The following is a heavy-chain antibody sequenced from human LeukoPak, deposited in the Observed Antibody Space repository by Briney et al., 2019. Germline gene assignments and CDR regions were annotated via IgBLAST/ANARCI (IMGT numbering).Heavy chain of an antibody. Sequence: PGGSLRLSCAASGFTFSSYAMSWVRQAPGKGLEWVSAISGSGGSTYYADSVKGRFTISRDNSKNTLYLQMNSLRAEDTAVYYCAKGGHYYGSGSVDFGYWGQGTLVTVSS. CDR1: GFTFSSYA. CDR2: ISGSGGST. J-gene: IGHJ4*02. V-gene: IGHV3-23*01. CDR3: AKGGHYYGSGSVDFGY. D-gene: IGHD3-10*01.